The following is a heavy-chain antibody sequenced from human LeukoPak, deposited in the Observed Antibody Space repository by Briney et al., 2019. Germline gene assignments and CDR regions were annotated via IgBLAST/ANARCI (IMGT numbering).Heavy chain of an antibody. V-gene: IGHV3-23*01. D-gene: IGHD6-19*01. J-gene: IGHJ3*02. CDR2: ISGSGGST. CDR3: AKDPGIAVAGGI. CDR1: GFTFSSYA. Sequence: GGSLRLSCAASGFTFSSYAMSWVRQAPGKGLEWVSAISGSGGSTYYGDSVKGRFTISRDNSKNTLYLQMNSLRAEDTAVYYCAKDPGIAVAGGIWGQGTMVTVSS.